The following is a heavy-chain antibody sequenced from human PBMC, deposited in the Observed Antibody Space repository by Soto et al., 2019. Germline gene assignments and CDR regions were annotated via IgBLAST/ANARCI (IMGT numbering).Heavy chain of an antibody. Sequence: GGSLRLSCTAYGLGVRNNYMSWVRQAPGMGLEWVSVIYNDGTTYYADSVKGRFTLSRDTSKNTLSLQMDSLRAEDTAIYYCASWVIALGGTGYFRHWGQGTLVTVSS. V-gene: IGHV3-53*01. J-gene: IGHJ1*01. CDR1: GLGVRNNY. CDR2: IYNDGTT. CDR3: ASWVIALGGTGYFRH. D-gene: IGHD6-19*01.